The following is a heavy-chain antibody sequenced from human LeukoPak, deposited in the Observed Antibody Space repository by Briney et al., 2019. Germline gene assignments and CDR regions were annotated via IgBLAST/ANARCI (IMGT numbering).Heavy chain of an antibody. CDR3: ARSGIAAATRVLPYYYYYYMGV. CDR1: GGTFSSYA. J-gene: IGHJ6*03. Sequence: SSVKVSCKASGGTFSSYAISWVRQAPGQGLEWTGGIIPIFGTANYAQKFQGRVTITTDESTSTAYMELSSLRSEDTAVYYCARSGIAAATRVLPYYYYYYMGVWGKGTTVTVSS. D-gene: IGHD6-25*01. V-gene: IGHV1-69*05. CDR2: IIPIFGTA.